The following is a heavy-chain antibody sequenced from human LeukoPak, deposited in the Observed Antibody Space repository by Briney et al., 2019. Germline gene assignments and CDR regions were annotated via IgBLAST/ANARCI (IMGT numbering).Heavy chain of an antibody. Sequence: GGSLRLSCAASGFTFSSYSMNWVRQAPGKGLEWVSSISSSSSYIYYADSVKGRFTISRDNAKNSLYLQMNSLRAEDTAVYYCARAIRGSIQQQLVLLDAFDIWGQGTMVTVSS. CDR2: ISSSSSYI. D-gene: IGHD6-13*01. J-gene: IGHJ3*02. V-gene: IGHV3-21*01. CDR3: ARAIRGSIQQQLVLLDAFDI. CDR1: GFTFSSYS.